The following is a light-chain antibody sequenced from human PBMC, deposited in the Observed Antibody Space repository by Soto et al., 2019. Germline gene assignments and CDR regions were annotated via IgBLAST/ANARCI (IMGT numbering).Light chain of an antibody. Sequence: DIVMTQSPDSLAVSLGERATINCKSSQSGLYSSNNKNYLAWYQQKPGQPPKLLIYWASTRESGVTDRFSGSGSGPDFTLTISSLQAEDVAVYYCQQYYSTPTWTFGQGTKVEIK. CDR1: QSGLYSSNNKNY. V-gene: IGKV4-1*01. J-gene: IGKJ1*01. CDR2: WAS. CDR3: QQYYSTPTWT.